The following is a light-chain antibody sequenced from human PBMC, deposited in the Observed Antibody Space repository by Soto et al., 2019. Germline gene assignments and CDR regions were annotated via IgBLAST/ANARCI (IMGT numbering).Light chain of an antibody. Sequence: EIVMTQSPATLSVSPGERATLSCRASQSVSSNLAWYQQKPGQAPRLLIYGASTRATGIPARLIGSGSGTESTLTISGLQCEDVEFYACKNYINCPPGRFGQGTKVEIK. J-gene: IGKJ1*01. CDR1: QSVSSN. CDR2: GAS. CDR3: KNYINCPPGR. V-gene: IGKV3-15*01.